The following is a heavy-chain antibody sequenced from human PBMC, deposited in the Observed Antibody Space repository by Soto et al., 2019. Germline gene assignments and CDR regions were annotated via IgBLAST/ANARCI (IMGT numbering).Heavy chain of an antibody. CDR3: ARRSIEAAELRYYYYSLDV. V-gene: IGHV1-69*06. CDR1: GGTFSSYA. J-gene: IGHJ6*02. CDR2: IIPIFGTA. Sequence: SVKVSCKSSGGTFSSYAISWVRQAPGQGLEWMGGIIPIFGTANYAQKFQGRVTITADKSTSTAYMELSSLRSEDTAVYYCARRSIEAAELRYYYYSLDVWGQGNTVTVSS. D-gene: IGHD6-13*01.